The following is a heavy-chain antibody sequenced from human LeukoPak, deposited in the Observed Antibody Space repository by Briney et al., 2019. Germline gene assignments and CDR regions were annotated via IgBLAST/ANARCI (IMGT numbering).Heavy chain of an antibody. CDR1: GYTFTSYD. D-gene: IGHD2-2*02. CDR2: MNPNSGNT. CDR3: AREAVVPAAIGMDV. J-gene: IGHJ6*02. V-gene: IGHV1-8*01. Sequence: ASVKVSCKASGYTFTSYDINWVRQATGQGLEWMGWMNPNSGNTGYAQKFQGRVTMTRNTSISTAYMELSSLRSEDTAVYYCAREAVVPAAIGMDVWGQGTTVTVSS.